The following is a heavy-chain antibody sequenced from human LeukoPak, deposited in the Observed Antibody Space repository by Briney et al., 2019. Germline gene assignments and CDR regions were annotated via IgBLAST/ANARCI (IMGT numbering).Heavy chain of an antibody. CDR2: IKQDGSEK. V-gene: IGHV3-7*01. J-gene: IGHJ6*02. CDR1: GFTFSSYW. Sequence: GGSLRLSCAASGFTFSSYWMSWVRQAPGKGLEWVANIKQDGSEKYYVDSVKGRFTISRDNAKNSLYLQMNSLRAEDTAVYYCARDRTVTTFGIAYYYGMDVWGQGTTVTVSS. CDR3: ARDRTVTTFGIAYYYGMDV. D-gene: IGHD4-17*01.